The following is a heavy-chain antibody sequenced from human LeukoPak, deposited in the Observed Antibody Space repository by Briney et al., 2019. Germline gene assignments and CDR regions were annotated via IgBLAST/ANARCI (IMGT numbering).Heavy chain of an antibody. J-gene: IGHJ4*02. CDR1: GGSISSYY. Sequence: SETLSLTCTVSGGSISSYYWSWIRQPPGKGRAWIGYIYYSGSTDYNPSLKSRVTISVDTSKNQFSLKLSSATAADTAVYYCAREGVTKYYFDYWGQGTLVTVSS. CDR2: IYYSGST. D-gene: IGHD4-11*01. CDR3: AREGVTKYYFDY. V-gene: IGHV4-59*01.